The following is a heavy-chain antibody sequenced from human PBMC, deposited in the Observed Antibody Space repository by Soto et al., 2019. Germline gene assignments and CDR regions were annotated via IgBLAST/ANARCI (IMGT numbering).Heavy chain of an antibody. CDR1: GGSISSYY. CDR3: ARDTLKNYVWGSYRPWFDP. Sequence: LSLTCTVSGGSISSYYWSWIRQPAGKGLEWIGRIYTSGSTNYNPSLKSRVTMSVDTSKNQFSLKLSSVTAADTAVYYCARDTLKNYVWGSYRPWFDPWGQGTLVTVSS. J-gene: IGHJ5*02. CDR2: IYTSGST. V-gene: IGHV4-4*07. D-gene: IGHD3-16*02.